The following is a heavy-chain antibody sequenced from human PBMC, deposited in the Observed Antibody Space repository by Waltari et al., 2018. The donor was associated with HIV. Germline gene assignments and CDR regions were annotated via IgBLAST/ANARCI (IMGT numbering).Heavy chain of an antibody. CDR3: TTDLLRVGNLAAPGSAH. D-gene: IGHD6-13*01. CDR2: IKSEAEGGTT. CDR1: GFSFTNAW. V-gene: IGHV3-15*01. J-gene: IGHJ4*02. Sequence: EVQLVESGGGFVKPGGSLRLSCYASGFSFTNAWMTWVRQTPGKGLEWVGRIKSEAEGGTTASAAPVNGRLNSSRDDSNNTLYLQMSSLKTEDTAVYYCTTDLLRVGNLAAPGSAHWGRGTLVIVSS.